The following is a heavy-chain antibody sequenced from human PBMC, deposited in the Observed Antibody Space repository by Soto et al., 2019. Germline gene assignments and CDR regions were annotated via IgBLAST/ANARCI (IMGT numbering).Heavy chain of an antibody. J-gene: IGHJ4*02. V-gene: IGHV4-39*01. CDR3: ARHVALSLVRGLMPPDY. CDR2: ISYSGIT. CDR1: GGSISSSSSY. Sequence: QLQLQESGPGLVEPSETLSLTCTVSGGSISSSSSYWGWICQPPGMGLQWIVSISYSGITYYNPSLNRRVPFSQDTCKHQFCQKLGAVTAADTPVYYCARHVALSLVRGLMPPDYWGQGTLVTVSS. D-gene: IGHD3-10*01.